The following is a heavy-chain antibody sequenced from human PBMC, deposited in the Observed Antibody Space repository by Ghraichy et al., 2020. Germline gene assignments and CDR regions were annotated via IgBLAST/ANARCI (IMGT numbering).Heavy chain of an antibody. CDR2: IIPIFGTA. Sequence: SVKVSCKASGGTFSSYAISWVRQAPGQGLEWMGGIIPIFGTANYAQKFQGRVTITADESTSTAYMELSSLRSEDTAVYYCARDRQTYCSGGSCYPNFDYWGQGTLVTVSS. CDR1: GGTFSSYA. CDR3: ARDRQTYCSGGSCYPNFDY. V-gene: IGHV1-69*13. D-gene: IGHD2-15*01. J-gene: IGHJ4*02.